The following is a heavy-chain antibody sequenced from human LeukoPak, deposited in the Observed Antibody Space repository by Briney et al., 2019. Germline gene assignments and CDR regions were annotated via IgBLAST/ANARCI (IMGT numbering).Heavy chain of an antibody. CDR3: VKDLSGRYTFDY. V-gene: IGHV3-11*05. J-gene: IGHJ4*02. D-gene: IGHD1-26*01. CDR1: GFTFSDYY. CDR2: ISSSSSYT. Sequence: GGSLRLSCAASGFTFSDYYMSWIRQAPAKGLEWVSYISSSSSYTNYADSVKGRFTISRDNAKNSLYLQMNSLRAEDTAVYYCVKDLSGRYTFDYWGQGTLVTVSS.